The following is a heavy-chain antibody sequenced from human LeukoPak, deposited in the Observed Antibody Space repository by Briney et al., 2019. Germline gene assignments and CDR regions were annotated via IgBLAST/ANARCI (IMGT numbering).Heavy chain of an antibody. V-gene: IGHV3-23*01. CDR2: IGGSSDSI. Sequence: GGSLRLSCAASGFTFSSYAMTWVRQAPGKGLQWVSIIGGSSDSIYYADSVKGRFTISRDNSQNTLYLQMNSLSAEDTAVYYCAKDLSSSEDYWGQGTLVTVSS. CDR3: AKDLSSSEDY. CDR1: GFTFSSYA. D-gene: IGHD6-19*01. J-gene: IGHJ4*02.